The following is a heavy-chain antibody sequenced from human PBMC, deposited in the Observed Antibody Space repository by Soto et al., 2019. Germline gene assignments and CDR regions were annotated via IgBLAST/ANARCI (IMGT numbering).Heavy chain of an antibody. V-gene: IGHV3-7*01. CDR2: IKQDGSEK. Sequence: GGSLRLSCAASGFTFSSYWMSWVRQAPGKGLEWVANIKQDGSEKYYVDSVKGRFTISRDNAKNSLYLQMNSLRAEDTAVYYCASGGGSGDYSFDYWGQGTLVTVSS. CDR3: ASGGGSGDYSFDY. J-gene: IGHJ4*02. CDR1: GFTFSSYW. D-gene: IGHD3-10*01.